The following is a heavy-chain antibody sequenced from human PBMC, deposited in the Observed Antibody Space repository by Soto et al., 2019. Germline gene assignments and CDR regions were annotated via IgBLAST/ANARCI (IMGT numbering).Heavy chain of an antibody. CDR1: GFTFSTSD. J-gene: IGHJ5*02. V-gene: IGHV3-13*01. CDR2: IGTAGDT. Sequence: PGGSLRLSCAASGFTFSTSDMHWVRQATGKGLEWVSTIGTAGDTYYPGSVKGRFTISRENAKNSLYLQMNSLRAGDTAVYYCVRGGIFSSSSFDWFDPWGQGTLVTVSS. CDR3: VRGGIFSSSSFDWFDP. D-gene: IGHD6-6*01.